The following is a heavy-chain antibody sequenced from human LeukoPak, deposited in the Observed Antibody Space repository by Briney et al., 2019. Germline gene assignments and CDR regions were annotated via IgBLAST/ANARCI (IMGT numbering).Heavy chain of an antibody. CDR1: GFTFSSYS. CDR3: ARDGRRGYSYGFFDY. CDR2: ISSSSSYI. D-gene: IGHD5-18*01. J-gene: IGHJ4*02. Sequence: GGSLRLSCAASGFTFSSYSMNWVRQAPGKGLEWVSSISSSSSYIYYADLVKGRFTISRDNAKNSLYLQMNSLRAEDTAVYYCARDGRRGYSYGFFDYWGQGTLVTVSS. V-gene: IGHV3-21*01.